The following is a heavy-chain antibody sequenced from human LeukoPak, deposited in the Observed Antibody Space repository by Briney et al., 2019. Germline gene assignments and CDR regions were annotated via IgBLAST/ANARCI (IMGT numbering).Heavy chain of an antibody. Sequence: GRSLRLSCAASGFTISNYDMHWVRQAPGKGLEWVALISYDGSNKYYADSVKGRFTIYRDNSKNTLYLQMNSLRAEDTAVYYCTRDMGGTYFDYWGQGTLVTVSS. D-gene: IGHD1-26*01. CDR1: GFTISNYD. CDR3: TRDMGGTYFDY. J-gene: IGHJ4*02. V-gene: IGHV3-30*03. CDR2: ISYDGSNK.